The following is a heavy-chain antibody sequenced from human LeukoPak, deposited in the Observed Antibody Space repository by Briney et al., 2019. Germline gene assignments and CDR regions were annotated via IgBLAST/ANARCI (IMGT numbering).Heavy chain of an antibody. Sequence: SETLSLTCAVSGYSIGSRYYWGWIRQPPGKGLEWIGSIYHSESTYYNPSLKSRVTMSVDTSKNQFSLKLRSVTAADTAVYYCARDGIVGPTNFDYWGQGTLVTVSS. J-gene: IGHJ4*02. CDR3: ARDGIVGPTNFDY. D-gene: IGHD3-22*01. V-gene: IGHV4-38-2*02. CDR2: IYHSEST. CDR1: GYSIGSRYY.